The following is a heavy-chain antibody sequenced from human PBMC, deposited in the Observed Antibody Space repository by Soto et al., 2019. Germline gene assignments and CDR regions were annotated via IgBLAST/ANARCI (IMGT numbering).Heavy chain of an antibody. J-gene: IGHJ4*02. CDR1: GYTFTSYA. CDR2: TSAYNGNT. Sequence: QVQLVQSGAEVKKPGASVKVSCKASGYTFTSYAISWLRQAPGQGLAWMGWTSAYNGNTKYAQKFQGRVTMTTDTSTSTAYMELRSLRSDDTAVYYCAIDSPPVDYWGQGTLVTVSS. V-gene: IGHV1-18*01. CDR3: AIDSPPVDY.